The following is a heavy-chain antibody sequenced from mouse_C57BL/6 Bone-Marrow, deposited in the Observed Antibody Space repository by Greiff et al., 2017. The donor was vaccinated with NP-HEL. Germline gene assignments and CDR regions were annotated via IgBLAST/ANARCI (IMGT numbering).Heavy chain of an antibody. Sequence: QVQLQQSGAELARPGASVKLSCKASGYTFTSYGISWVKQRTGQGLEWIGEIYPRSGNTYYNEKFKGKATLTADKSSSTAYMELSSLTSEDSAVYFCARPLYYYGSSYDNWYFDVWGTGTTVTVSS. CDR3: ARPLYYYGSSYDNWYFDV. CDR2: IYPRSGNT. V-gene: IGHV1-81*01. CDR1: GYTFTSYG. D-gene: IGHD1-1*01. J-gene: IGHJ1*03.